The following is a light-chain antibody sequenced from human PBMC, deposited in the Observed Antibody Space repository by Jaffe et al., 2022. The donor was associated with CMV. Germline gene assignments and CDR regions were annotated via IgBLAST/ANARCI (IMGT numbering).Light chain of an antibody. J-gene: IGLJ3*02. CDR3: ATWDDSLNGLWV. CDR1: SSNVGSNT. CDR2: NNN. Sequence: QSVLTQPPSASATPGQRVTISCSGSSSNVGSNTVAWYQQLPGTAPKLLVYNNNQRPSGVPDRFSGSKSGTSASLAISGLQSEDEADYYCATWDDSLNGLWVFGGGTKLTVL. V-gene: IGLV1-44*01.